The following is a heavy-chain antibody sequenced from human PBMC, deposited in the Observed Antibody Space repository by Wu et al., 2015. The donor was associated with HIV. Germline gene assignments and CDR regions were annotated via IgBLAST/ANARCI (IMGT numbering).Heavy chain of an antibody. Sequence: QVQLVQSGAEVKKPGASVKVSCKAFGYTFTGYYMHWVRQAPGQGLEWMGWINPNSGGTNYAQKFQGRVTMTRDTSISTAYMELSRLRSDDTAVYYCASLEALYCSGGSCSLGDYWGREPWSPSPQ. D-gene: IGHD2-15*01. CDR1: GYTFTGYY. V-gene: IGHV1-2*02. CDR2: INPNSGGT. J-gene: IGHJ4*02. CDR3: ASLEALYCSGGSCSLGDY.